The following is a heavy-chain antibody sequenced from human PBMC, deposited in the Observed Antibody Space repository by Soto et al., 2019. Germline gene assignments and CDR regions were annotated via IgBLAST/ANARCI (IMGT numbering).Heavy chain of an antibody. Sequence: SVKVSCKASGGTFCIYAISLVRQAPGQGLKWMGGIIPIFGTANYAQKFQGRVTITADESTSTAYMELSSLRSEDTAVYYCAREGGQQLVLVGQVYYYYGMDVWGQGTTVTVSS. J-gene: IGHJ6*02. V-gene: IGHV1-69*13. CDR2: IIPIFGTA. CDR3: AREGGQQLVLVGQVYYYYGMDV. D-gene: IGHD6-13*01. CDR1: GGTFCIYA.